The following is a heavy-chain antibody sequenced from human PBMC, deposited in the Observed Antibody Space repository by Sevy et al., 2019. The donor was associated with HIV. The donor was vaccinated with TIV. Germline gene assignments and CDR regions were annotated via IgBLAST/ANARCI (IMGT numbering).Heavy chain of an antibody. CDR2: ISGRGDTT. D-gene: IGHD4-17*01. CDR3: AKDRRYGDIGLFDY. V-gene: IGHV3-23*01. J-gene: IGHJ4*02. Sequence: GGSLRLSCGASGFTFSSYAMSWVRQAPGKGLEWVSVISGRGDTTYYADSVKGRFTLSRDNSKNTLYLQMNSRRVEDTAVYYCAKDRRYGDIGLFDYWGQGTLVTVSS. CDR1: GFTFSSYA.